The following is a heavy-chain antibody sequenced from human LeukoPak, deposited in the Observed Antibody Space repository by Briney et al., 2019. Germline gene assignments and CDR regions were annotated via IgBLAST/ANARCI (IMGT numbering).Heavy chain of an antibody. Sequence: ASVKVSCKASGYTFTSYYMHWVRQAPGQGLEWMGIINPSGGSTSYAQKFQGRVTMTGDMSTSTVYMELSSLRSEDTAVYYCARAAGVATIDYWGQGTLVTVSS. D-gene: IGHD5-12*01. CDR2: INPSGGST. J-gene: IGHJ4*02. CDR1: GYTFTSYY. V-gene: IGHV1-46*01. CDR3: ARAAGVATIDY.